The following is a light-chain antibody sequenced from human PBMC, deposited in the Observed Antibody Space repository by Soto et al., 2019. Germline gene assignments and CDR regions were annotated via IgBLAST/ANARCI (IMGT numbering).Light chain of an antibody. CDR2: DVY. V-gene: IGLV2-14*01. J-gene: IGLJ2*01. CDR1: SSDVGGYDY. CDR3: SSYTTTSTVV. Sequence: QSALTQPASVSGSPGQSITISCTGTSSDVGGYDYVSWFQQYPGKAPSLMLYDVYRRPSGVSYRFSGSKSGNTASLTISGLQAEDEPDYYCSSYTTTSTVVFGGGTKLTVL.